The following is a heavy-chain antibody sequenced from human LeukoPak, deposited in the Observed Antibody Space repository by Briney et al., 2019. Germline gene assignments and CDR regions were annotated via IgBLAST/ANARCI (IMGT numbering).Heavy chain of an antibody. CDR3: AREYYYDSSGYYGWFDP. Sequence: PGGFLRLSCAASGFTFSSYSMNWVRQAPGKGLEWVSSISSSSSYIYYADSVKGRFTISRDNAKNSLYLQMKSPRGEDTAVYYCAREYYYDSSGYYGWFDPWGQGTLVTVSS. J-gene: IGHJ5*02. CDR2: ISSSSSYI. CDR1: GFTFSSYS. D-gene: IGHD3-22*01. V-gene: IGHV3-21*01.